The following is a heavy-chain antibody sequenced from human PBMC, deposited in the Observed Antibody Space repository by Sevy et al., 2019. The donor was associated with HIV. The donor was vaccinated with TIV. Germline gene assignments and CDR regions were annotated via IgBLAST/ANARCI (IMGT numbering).Heavy chain of an antibody. CDR3: AKGIGYSGYETDY. CDR2: ISGSGIST. V-gene: IGHV3-23*01. D-gene: IGHD5-12*01. Sequence: GGSLRLSCAASGFTFSSYAMSWVRQAPGKGLEWVSAISGSGISTYYADSVKGRFTISRDNSKNRLYLQMNNLGAEDTAVFYCAKGIGYSGYETDYWGQGTLVTVSS. J-gene: IGHJ4*02. CDR1: GFTFSSYA.